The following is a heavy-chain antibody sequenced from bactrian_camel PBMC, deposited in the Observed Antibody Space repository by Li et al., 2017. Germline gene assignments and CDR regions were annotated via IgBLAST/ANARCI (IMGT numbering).Heavy chain of an antibody. J-gene: IGHJ4*01. D-gene: IGHD6*01. V-gene: IGHV3S55*01. CDR1: GITARNYC. CDR3: AADFRTVVAGCTFFEYTY. Sequence: HVQLVESGGDSVEVGGSLRLSCAYSGITARNYCMGWFRQAPGKEREGVATLDINLRATYANFVKGRFTISRDDANNTLYLQMDNLLPEDTAMYYCAADFRTVVAGCTFFEYTYWGQGTQVTVS. CDR2: LDINLRA.